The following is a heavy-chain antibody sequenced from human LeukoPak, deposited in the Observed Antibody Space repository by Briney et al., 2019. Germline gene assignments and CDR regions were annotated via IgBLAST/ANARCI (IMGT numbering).Heavy chain of an antibody. J-gene: IGHJ4*02. CDR2: IKQDGSEK. CDR1: GVTFSTYW. CDR3: ARGHSSPWVHRFDH. D-gene: IGHD6-19*01. V-gene: IGHV3-7*01. Sequence: PGGFLRLSCAASGVTFSTYWMNWVRQAPGKGLEWVANIKQDGSEKYYVDSVKGRFTISRDNAKNSLYLQMNSLRVEDTAVYYCARGHSSPWVHRFDHWGQGTLVTVSS.